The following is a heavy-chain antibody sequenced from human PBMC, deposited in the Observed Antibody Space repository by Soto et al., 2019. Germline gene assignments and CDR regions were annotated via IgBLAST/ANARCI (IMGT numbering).Heavy chain of an antibody. V-gene: IGHV1-3*01. D-gene: IGHD1-26*01. CDR1: GYTFTRYA. J-gene: IGHJ4*02. CDR3: ARDDTGFSGSHYIDYFNY. Sequence: EASGKVSCKASGYTFTRYAMHWVRQAPGQRLEWMGWINAGNGNTKYSQKFQGRVTITRDTSASTAYMELSSLRSEDTAVYYCARDDTGFSGSHYIDYFNYWGQGALVTVSS. CDR2: INAGNGNT.